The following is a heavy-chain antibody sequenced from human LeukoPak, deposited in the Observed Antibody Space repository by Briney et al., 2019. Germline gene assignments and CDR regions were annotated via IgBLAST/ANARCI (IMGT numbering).Heavy chain of an antibody. Sequence: SETLSLTCTVPGDSISSYFWSWIRQPPGKGLEWIGYMHNGVHTNYNPSLKSRVTISGDTSKNQFSLKLTSVTAADTAIYYCAATIKRDYDDTNLDYWGQGTLVTVSS. CDR2: MHNGVHT. D-gene: IGHD3-22*01. V-gene: IGHV4-59*01. CDR3: AATIKRDYDDTNLDY. J-gene: IGHJ4*02. CDR1: GDSISSYF.